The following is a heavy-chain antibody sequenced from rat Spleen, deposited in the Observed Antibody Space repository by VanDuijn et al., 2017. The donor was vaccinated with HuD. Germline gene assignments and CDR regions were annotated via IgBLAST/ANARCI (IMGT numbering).Heavy chain of an antibody. Sequence: EVQLVESGGGLVQPGRSLKLSCAASGFTYSNYVMAWVRQAPTKGLEWVASISTGGGTTYYRDSVKGRFTISRDNAKNTLYLQMDSLRSEDTATYYCAKDRDVYKAEGLDYWGQGVMVTVSS. CDR1: GFTYSNYV. CDR2: ISTGGGTT. D-gene: IGHD1-9*01. J-gene: IGHJ2*01. V-gene: IGHV5S13*01. CDR3: AKDRDVYKAEGLDY.